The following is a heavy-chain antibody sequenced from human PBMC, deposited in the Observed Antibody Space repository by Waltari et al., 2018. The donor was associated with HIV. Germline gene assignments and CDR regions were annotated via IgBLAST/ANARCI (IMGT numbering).Heavy chain of an antibody. Sequence: QVQLVQSGAEVKKPGASVKVSCKASGYTFTSYDINWVRQATGQGLEWMGWMNPNSGNTGYAQKFQGRVTMTRNTSISTAYMELSSLRSEDTAVYYCARMGLIWFGELLDPSGFDPWGQGTLVTVSS. CDR3: ARMGLIWFGELLDPSGFDP. J-gene: IGHJ5*02. D-gene: IGHD3-10*01. CDR1: GYTFTSYD. V-gene: IGHV1-8*01. CDR2: MNPNSGNT.